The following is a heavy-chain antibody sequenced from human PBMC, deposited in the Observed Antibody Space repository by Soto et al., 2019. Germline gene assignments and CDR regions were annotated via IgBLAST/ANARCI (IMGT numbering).Heavy chain of an antibody. CDR2: IYYSGDT. J-gene: IGHJ6*02. Sequence: SETLSLTCTVSGVSINTGGYYWSWIRQHPGKGLERIGNIYYSGDTNYNPSLKSRVTISVDNSKNHFSLKLASVTAADTAVYYCARDGDCSGGSCYLGYGLDVWGQGTTVTVSS. CDR3: ARDGDCSGGSCYLGYGLDV. V-gene: IGHV4-31*03. CDR1: GVSINTGGYY. D-gene: IGHD2-15*01.